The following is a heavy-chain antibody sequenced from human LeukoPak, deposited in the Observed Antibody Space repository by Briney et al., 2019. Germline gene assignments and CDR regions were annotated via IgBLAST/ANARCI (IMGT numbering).Heavy chain of an antibody. CDR1: GFTFNDYG. D-gene: IGHD3-10*01. V-gene: IGHV3-20*04. CDR2: LNWNGDIT. J-gene: IGHJ6*02. Sequence: GGSLTLSCAASGFTFNDYGMTWVRQAPGKGLEWVSGLNWNGDITRYADSVKGRFTISRDNAKNSVYLQMDSLSAEDTAFYYCARGYGAGNYRRPFYGMDVWGQGTTVTVFS. CDR3: ARGYGAGNYRRPFYGMDV.